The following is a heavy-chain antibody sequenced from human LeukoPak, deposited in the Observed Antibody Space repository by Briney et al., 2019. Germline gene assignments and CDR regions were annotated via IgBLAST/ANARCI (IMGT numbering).Heavy chain of an antibody. V-gene: IGHV3-7*05. CDR3: ARDPTVTNFHDAFDI. D-gene: IGHD4-17*01. Sequence: GGFLRLSCAASGFTFSRYWMSWVRQAPGKGLEWVATIKQDGSQKEYVDSVKGRFTISRDNAKNSLYLQMNSLRAEDTAVYYCARDPTVTNFHDAFDIWGQGTMVTVSS. CDR2: IKQDGSQK. J-gene: IGHJ3*02. CDR1: GFTFSRYW.